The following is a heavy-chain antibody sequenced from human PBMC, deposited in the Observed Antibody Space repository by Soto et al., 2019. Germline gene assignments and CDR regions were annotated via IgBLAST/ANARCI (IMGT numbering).Heavy chain of an antibody. D-gene: IGHD3-9*01. CDR1: GFTFSSYS. V-gene: IGHV3-21*01. CDR3: ARGGDTSGSWPRY. J-gene: IGHJ4*02. Sequence: VGSLRLSCAASGFTFSSYSMSWVRQAPGKGLEWVSSITSSSTYIYYADLVKGRFTISRDDAKNSLYLQMNSLRVEDTAVYYCARGGDTSGSWPRYWGQGTLVTVSS. CDR2: ITSSSTYI.